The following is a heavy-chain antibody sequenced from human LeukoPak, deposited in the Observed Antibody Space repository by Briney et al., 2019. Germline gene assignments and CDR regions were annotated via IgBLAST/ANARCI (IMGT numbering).Heavy chain of an antibody. V-gene: IGHV1-46*01. CDR2: INPSGGST. Sequence: ASVKASCKASGYTFTSYYMHWVRQAPGRGLEWMGIINPSGGSTSYAQKFQGRVTMTRDMSTSTVYMELSSLRSEDTAVYYCARDPADFVVVVAAPYYFDYWGQGTLVTVSS. D-gene: IGHD2-15*01. J-gene: IGHJ4*02. CDR3: ARDPADFVVVVAAPYYFDY. CDR1: GYTFTSYY.